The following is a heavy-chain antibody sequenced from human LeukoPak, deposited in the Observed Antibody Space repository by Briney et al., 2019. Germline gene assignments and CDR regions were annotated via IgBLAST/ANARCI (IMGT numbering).Heavy chain of an antibody. CDR3: ARVGKRGFHFGYVRSDAFDV. CDR2: GHTSGTT. V-gene: IGHV4-4*07. J-gene: IGHJ3*01. Sequence: PSETLSLPCHVSDDSVTSYYLALIREAAGKGLGWLGRGHTSGTTDYNPSLRSRVAMSIETPKNQFSLWLSSATAADTAVYYCARVGKRGFHFGYVRSDAFDVWGHGTMVAVSS. CDR1: DDSVTSYY. D-gene: IGHD5-18*01.